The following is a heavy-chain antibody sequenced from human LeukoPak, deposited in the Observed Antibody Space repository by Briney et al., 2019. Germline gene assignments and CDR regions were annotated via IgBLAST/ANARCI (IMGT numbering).Heavy chain of an antibody. CDR3: ARVIVGAPGAFDI. Sequence: PSETLSLTCTVSGGSISSYYWSWIRQPPGKGLEWIGEINHSGTTNYNPSLKSRVSISVDTSKSQFSLKLTSVTAADTAVYYCARVIVGAPGAFDIWGQGTMVTVSS. J-gene: IGHJ3*02. D-gene: IGHD1-26*01. V-gene: IGHV4-34*01. CDR2: INHSGTT. CDR1: GGSISSYY.